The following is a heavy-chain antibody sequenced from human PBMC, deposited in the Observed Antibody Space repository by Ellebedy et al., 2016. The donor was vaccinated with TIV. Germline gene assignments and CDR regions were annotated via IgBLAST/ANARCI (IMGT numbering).Heavy chain of an antibody. CDR3: AREGSPLAAAGLS. CDR1: GFTFSSYD. CDR2: ISYDGSIE. V-gene: IGHV3-30*03. Sequence: PGGSLRPSCAASGFTFSSYDMHWVRQAPGKGLEWVAVISYDGSIEYYADSVKGRFTISRDNSKNTLYLQMNSLRADDTAVYYCAREGSPLAAAGLSWGQGTLVTVSS. D-gene: IGHD6-13*01. J-gene: IGHJ5*02.